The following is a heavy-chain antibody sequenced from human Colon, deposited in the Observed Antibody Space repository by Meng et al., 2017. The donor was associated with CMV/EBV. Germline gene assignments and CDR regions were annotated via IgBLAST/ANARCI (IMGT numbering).Heavy chain of an antibody. CDR2: IKQDGSEK. D-gene: IGHD3-3*01. CDR1: GFTFSSYW. CDR3: ARDLDYDFWSGFNYYYYYGMDV. V-gene: IGHV3-7*01. J-gene: IGHJ6*02. Sequence: GGSLRLSCAASGFTFSSYWMSWVRQAPGKGLVWVANIKQDGSEKYYVDSVKGRFTISRDNAKNSLYLQMNSLRAEDTAVYYCARDLDYDFWSGFNYYYYYGMDVWGQGTTVTVSS.